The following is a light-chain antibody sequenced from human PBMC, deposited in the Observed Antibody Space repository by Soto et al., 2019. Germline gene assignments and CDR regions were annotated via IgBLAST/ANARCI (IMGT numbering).Light chain of an antibody. J-gene: IGKJ5*01. CDR2: DTS. Sequence: EIVLTQSPGTLSLSPGERATLSCRASQTLSNSFIAWYQQKPGQAPRLLIYDTSSRATGVPDRYSASGSGTDFTLTISRLEPEDFAVFFYQQYGTSEIIFGQGTRLEMK. V-gene: IGKV3-20*01. CDR3: QQYGTSEII. CDR1: QTLSNSF.